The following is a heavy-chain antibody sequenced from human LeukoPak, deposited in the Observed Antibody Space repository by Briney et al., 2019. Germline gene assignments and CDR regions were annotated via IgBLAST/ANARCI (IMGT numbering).Heavy chain of an antibody. CDR1: GFTFDDYG. J-gene: IGHJ4*02. V-gene: IGHV3-20*04. Sequence: GGSLRLSCAASGFTFDDYGMSWVRHAPGKGLEWVSGINWNGGSTGYADSVKGRFTISRDNAKNSLYLQMNSLRAEDTAVYYCARDNYDSSTPYYFDYWGQGTLVTVSS. CDR2: INWNGGST. CDR3: ARDNYDSSTPYYFDY. D-gene: IGHD3-22*01.